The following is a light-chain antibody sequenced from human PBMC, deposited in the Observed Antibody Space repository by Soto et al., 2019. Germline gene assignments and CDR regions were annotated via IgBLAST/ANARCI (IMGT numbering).Light chain of an antibody. J-gene: IGKJ2*01. V-gene: IGKV3-15*01. CDR1: QSVSSN. CDR2: GAS. CDR3: QQDNIWPYT. Sequence: ETVMTQSPATLSVSPGERATLSCRASQSVSSNLAWYQQKAGQAPRLLIYGASTRSNGITARLGGSGSGTESTLTISSLQSEDVAVYDCQQDNIWPYTFGQGTKLEIK.